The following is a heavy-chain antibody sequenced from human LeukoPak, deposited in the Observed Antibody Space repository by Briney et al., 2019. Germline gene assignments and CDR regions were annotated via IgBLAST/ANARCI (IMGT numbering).Heavy chain of an antibody. CDR2: IYYSGST. J-gene: IGHJ4*02. V-gene: IGHV4-39*01. CDR1: GGSISSSSYY. Sequence: SETLSLTCTVSGGSISSSSYYWGWLRQPPGKGLEWIGSIYYSGSTYYNPSLKSRVTISVDTSKNQFSLKLSSVTAADTAVYYCARLTGGIIDYWGQGTLVTVSS. D-gene: IGHD1-26*01. CDR3: ARLTGGIIDY.